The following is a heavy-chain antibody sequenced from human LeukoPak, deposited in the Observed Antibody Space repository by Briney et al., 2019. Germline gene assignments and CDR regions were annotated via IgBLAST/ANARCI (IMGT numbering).Heavy chain of an antibody. J-gene: IGHJ6*03. D-gene: IGHD1-1*01. V-gene: IGHV4-34*01. CDR3: AIQGVQLERRDYYYYMDV. Sequence: SETLSLTCAVYGGSFSGYYWSWIRQPPGKGLEWIGEINHSGSTNYNPSLKSRVTISVDTSKNQFSLKLSSVTAADTAVYYCAIQGVQLERRDYYYYMDVWGKGTTVTVSS. CDR1: GGSFSGYY. CDR2: INHSGST.